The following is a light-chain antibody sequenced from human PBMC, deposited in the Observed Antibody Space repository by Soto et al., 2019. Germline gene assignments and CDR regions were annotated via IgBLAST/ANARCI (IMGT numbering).Light chain of an antibody. CDR3: QQYYNTPFT. Sequence: IVMTQSPDSLAVSLGERATINCRSSQRVLYSSNNKNYLAWYQQKPGQPPKLLIYWASTRESGVPDRFSGSGSGTDFTLTISSLQAEDVAVYYCQQYYNTPFTFGPGTRVDI. CDR2: WAS. J-gene: IGKJ3*01. V-gene: IGKV4-1*01. CDR1: QRVLYSSNNKNY.